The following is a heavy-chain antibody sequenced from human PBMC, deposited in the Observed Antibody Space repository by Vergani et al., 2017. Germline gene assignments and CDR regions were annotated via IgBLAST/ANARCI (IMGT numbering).Heavy chain of an antibody. Sequence: QVQLVQSGAEVKKPGSSVKVSCKASGGTFSSYAISWVRQAPGQGLKWMGRIIPILGIANYAQKFQGRVTITADKSTSTAYMELSSLRSEDTAVYYCARGGDGVQNYNDYWGQGTLVSVSA. J-gene: IGHJ4*02. CDR2: IIPILGIA. CDR3: ARGGDGVQNYNDY. V-gene: IGHV1-69*04. CDR1: GGTFSSYA. D-gene: IGHD1-1*01.